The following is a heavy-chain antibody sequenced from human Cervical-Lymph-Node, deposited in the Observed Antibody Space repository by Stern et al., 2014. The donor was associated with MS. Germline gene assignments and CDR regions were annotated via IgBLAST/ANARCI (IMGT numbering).Heavy chain of an antibody. Sequence: QMQLVQSGSQVRKPGASVKVSCQASGYTFINYDIFWVRQATGHGLEWMGWMNPNNANTGHAQKFQGRVTMTRNTSISTAYMELSGLRSDDTAVYYCVRGGLSYGYGLDAWGQGTAVIVSS. CDR3: VRGGLSYGYGLDA. J-gene: IGHJ6*02. D-gene: IGHD3-16*01. V-gene: IGHV1-8*01. CDR2: MNPNNANT. CDR1: GYTFINYD.